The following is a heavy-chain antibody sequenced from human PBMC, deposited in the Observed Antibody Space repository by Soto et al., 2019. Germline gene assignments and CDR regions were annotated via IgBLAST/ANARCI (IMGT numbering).Heavy chain of an antibody. CDR1: GYTFTSYG. Sequence: ASVKVSCKASGYTFTSYGISWVRQAPGQGLEWMGWISAYNGNTNYAQKLQGRVTMTTDTSTSTAYMELRSLRSDDTAVYYCARAESVAARPGVDYWGQGTLVTVSS. CDR2: ISAYNGNT. J-gene: IGHJ4*02. V-gene: IGHV1-18*01. CDR3: ARAESVAARPGVDY. D-gene: IGHD6-6*01.